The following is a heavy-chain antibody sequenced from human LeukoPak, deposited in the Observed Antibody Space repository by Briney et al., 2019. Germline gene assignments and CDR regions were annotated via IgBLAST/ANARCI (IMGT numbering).Heavy chain of an antibody. D-gene: IGHD3-22*01. CDR1: GFTFSSYA. CDR2: ISWNSGSI. J-gene: IGHJ4*02. V-gene: IGHV3-9*01. Sequence: GGSLRLSCAASGFTFSSYAMHWVRQAPGKGLEWVSGISWNSGSIGYADSVKGRFTISRDNAKNSLYLQMNSLRAEDTALYYCAKAQYPFNYYDSVDYWGQGTLVTVSS. CDR3: AKAQYPFNYYDSVDY.